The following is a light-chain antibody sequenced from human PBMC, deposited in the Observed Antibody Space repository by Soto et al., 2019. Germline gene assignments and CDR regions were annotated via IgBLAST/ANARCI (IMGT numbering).Light chain of an antibody. CDR2: TAS. CDR1: QTIDKW. V-gene: IGKV1-5*03. J-gene: IGKJ2*01. Sequence: DIQMTQSPSTLSGSVGDRVTITCRATQTIDKWLAWYQQKPGKAPKLLIYTASSLETGVPSRFSGSFSGTEFTFTITSLQPDDFATYYCQQYNSYPYTFGQGTKVEIK. CDR3: QQYNSYPYT.